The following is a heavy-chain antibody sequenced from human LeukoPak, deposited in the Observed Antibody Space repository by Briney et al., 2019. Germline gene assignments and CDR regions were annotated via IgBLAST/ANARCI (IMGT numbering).Heavy chain of an antibody. D-gene: IGHD2-2*01. CDR2: IYHTGTS. CDR1: GGSIISSNW. CDR3: ARDNREIVVVPAAMGDWFDP. V-gene: IGHV4-4*02. Sequence: PSGTLSLTCAVSGGSIISSNWWSWVRQPPGKGLEWIGEIYHTGTSNYNPSLQSRLTISVDTSKNQFSLKLSSVTAADTAVYYCARDNREIVVVPAAMGDWFDPWGQGTLVTVSS. J-gene: IGHJ5*02.